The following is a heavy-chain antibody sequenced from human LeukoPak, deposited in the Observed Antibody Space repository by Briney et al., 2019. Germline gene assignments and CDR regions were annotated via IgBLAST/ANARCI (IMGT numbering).Heavy chain of an antibody. CDR2: IYTSGST. CDR1: GGSISSGSYY. Sequence: SQTLSLTCTVSGGSISSGSYYWSWIRQPAGRGLEWVGRIYTSGSTNYNPSLKSRVTISVDTSKNQFSLKLSSVTAADTAVYCCARHDTGDYGDYLGLFDYWGQGTLVTVSS. D-gene: IGHD4-17*01. V-gene: IGHV4-61*02. J-gene: IGHJ4*02. CDR3: ARHDTGDYGDYLGLFDY.